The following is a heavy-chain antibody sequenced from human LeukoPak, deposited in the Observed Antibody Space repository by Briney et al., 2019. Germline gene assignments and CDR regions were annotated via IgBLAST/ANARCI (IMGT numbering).Heavy chain of an antibody. CDR2: ISAYNGNT. J-gene: IGHJ3*02. CDR1: GGTFSSYA. V-gene: IGHV1-18*01. CDR3: ARSYRYDAFDI. D-gene: IGHD3-16*02. Sequence: ASVKVSCKASGGTFSSYAISWVRQAPGQGLEWMGWISAYNGNTNYAQKLQGRVTMTTDTSTSTAYMELRSLRSDDTAVYYCARSYRYDAFDIWGQGTMVTVSS.